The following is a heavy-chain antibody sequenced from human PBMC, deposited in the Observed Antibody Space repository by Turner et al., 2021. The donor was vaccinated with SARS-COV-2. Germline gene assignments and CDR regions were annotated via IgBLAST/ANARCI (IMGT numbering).Heavy chain of an antibody. CDR1: GASIRGSY. D-gene: IGHD2-15*01. CDR2: IHFSGTT. V-gene: IGHV4-59*01. Sequence: QVQLQESGPGLVKPSATLFLTCTVSGASIRGSYWSWVRQPPGKGLDWIGYIHFSGTTNYNPSLSSRVTISLDTSKSQFSLHLRSVTAADTAVYYCTRELGYCSDGSCRFEYDYWGQGTLVTVSS. J-gene: IGHJ4*02. CDR3: TRELGYCSDGSCRFEYDY.